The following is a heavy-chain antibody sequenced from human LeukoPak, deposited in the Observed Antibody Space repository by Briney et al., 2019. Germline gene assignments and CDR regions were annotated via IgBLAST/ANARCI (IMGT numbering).Heavy chain of an antibody. D-gene: IGHD5-18*01. CDR2: IRYDGSNK. V-gene: IGHV3-30*02. CDR3: ARDQRKPPTVRGYSYGPEDY. Sequence: GGSLRLSCAASGFTFSNYGIHWVRQAPGKELEWVAFIRYDGSNKYYADSVKGRFTISRDNSKNTLYLQMNSLRAEDTAVYYCARDQRKPPTVRGYSYGPEDYWGQGTLVTVSS. CDR1: GFTFSNYG. J-gene: IGHJ4*02.